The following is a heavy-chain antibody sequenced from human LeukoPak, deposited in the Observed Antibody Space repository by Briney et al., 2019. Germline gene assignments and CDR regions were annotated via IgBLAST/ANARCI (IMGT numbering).Heavy chain of an antibody. CDR3: ARHRGIAGAFDP. J-gene: IGHJ5*02. CDR2: IYYSGST. D-gene: IGHD6-19*01. CDR1: GGSISSNNYY. V-gene: IGHV4-39*01. Sequence: SETLSLTCTVSGGSISSNNYYWGWIRQPPGKGLEWIGSIYYSGSTYYNPSLKSRVTISVDTSKNQFSLKLSSVTAADTAVYYYARHRGIAGAFDPWGQGTLVTVSS.